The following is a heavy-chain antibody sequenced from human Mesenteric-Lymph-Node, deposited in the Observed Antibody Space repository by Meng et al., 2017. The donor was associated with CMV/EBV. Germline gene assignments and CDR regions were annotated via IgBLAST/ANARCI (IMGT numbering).Heavy chain of an antibody. CDR2: ISLDGRNK. J-gene: IGHJ3*02. Sequence: GESLKISCAASGFTFRGYAMHWIRQAPGKGLEWVADISLDGRNKHYADPVKGRFTVSRDNSKNALYLQINSLTAEDTAVYYCARGKEQDDSFEMWGLGTTVTVSS. D-gene: IGHD1/OR15-1a*01. CDR1: GFTFRGYA. V-gene: IGHV3-30*04. CDR3: ARGKEQDDSFEM.